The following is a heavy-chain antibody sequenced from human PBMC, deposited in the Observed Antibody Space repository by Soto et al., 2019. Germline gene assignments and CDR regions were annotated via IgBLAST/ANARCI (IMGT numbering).Heavy chain of an antibody. Sequence: GGSLRLSCAVSGLTFSDHYMGWVRQAPGKGLDWVGRIRDRVHSYSTEYAASVKGRFTISRDDSRNSLYLQMNSLKMEDTAVFYCVSLWSVTGSRDYWGRGTLVTVSS. CDR3: VSLWSVTGSRDY. D-gene: IGHD1-20*01. J-gene: IGHJ4*02. V-gene: IGHV3-72*01. CDR2: IRDRVHSYST. CDR1: GLTFSDHY.